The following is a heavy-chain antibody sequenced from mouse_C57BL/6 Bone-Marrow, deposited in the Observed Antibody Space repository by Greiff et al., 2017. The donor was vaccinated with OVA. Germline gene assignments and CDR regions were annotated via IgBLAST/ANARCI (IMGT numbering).Heavy chain of an antibody. Sequence: VQLQQSGAELVKPGASVKLSCKASGYTFTSYWMQWVKQRPGQGLEWIGEIDPSDSYTNYNQKFKGKATLTVDTSSSTAYMQLSSLTSEDSAVYYCARSWLDYWGQGTTLTVSS. J-gene: IGHJ2*01. V-gene: IGHV1-50*01. CDR3: ARSWLDY. CDR2: IDPSDSYT. CDR1: GYTFTSYW.